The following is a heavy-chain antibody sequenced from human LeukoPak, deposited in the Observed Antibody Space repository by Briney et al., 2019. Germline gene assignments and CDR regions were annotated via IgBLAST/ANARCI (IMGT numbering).Heavy chain of an antibody. CDR1: GYTFTSYG. D-gene: IGHD3-16*01. CDR3: ARDSSLGVGEGDFDY. V-gene: IGHV1-18*01. J-gene: IGHJ4*02. CDR2: ISAYNGNT. Sequence: GASVKVSCKASGYTFTSYGISWVRQAPGQGLEWMGWISAYNGNTNYAQKLQGRVTITADESTSTAYMELSSLRSEDTAVYYCARDSSLGVGEGDFDYWGQGTLVTVSS.